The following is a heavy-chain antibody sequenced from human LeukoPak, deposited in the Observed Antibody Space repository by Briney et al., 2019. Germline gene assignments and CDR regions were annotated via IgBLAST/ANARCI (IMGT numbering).Heavy chain of an antibody. CDR2: VIPIFGTA. J-gene: IGHJ6*03. CDR1: GGTFSSYA. Sequence: GSSVKVSCKASGGTFSSYAISWVRQAPGQGLEWMGGVIPIFGTANYAQKFQGRVTITADESTSRAYIELSSLRSEDTAVYYCARASAYGGNPDYYYYYYMDVWGKGTTVTVSS. CDR3: ARASAYGGNPDYYYYYYMDV. V-gene: IGHV1-69*01. D-gene: IGHD4-23*01.